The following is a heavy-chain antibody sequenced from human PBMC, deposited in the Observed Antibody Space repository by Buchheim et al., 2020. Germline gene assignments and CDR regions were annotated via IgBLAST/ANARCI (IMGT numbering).Heavy chain of an antibody. J-gene: IGHJ4*02. Sequence: QVQLVESGGGVVQPGRSLRLSCAASGFTFSSYGMHWVRQAPGKGLEWVAVIWYDGSNKYYADSVKGRFTISRDNSKNTLSLQMNSLRAEDTAVYYCARESDGSGKIFDYWGQGTL. CDR1: GFTFSSYG. CDR2: IWYDGSNK. CDR3: ARESDGSGKIFDY. V-gene: IGHV3-33*01. D-gene: IGHD3-10*01.